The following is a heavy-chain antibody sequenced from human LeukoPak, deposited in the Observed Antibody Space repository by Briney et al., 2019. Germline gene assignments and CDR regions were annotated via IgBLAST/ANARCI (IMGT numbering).Heavy chain of an antibody. Sequence: GRSLRLSCAASGFTFSSYGMHWVRQAPGKGLEWVAFIRYDGSNKYYADSVKGRFTISRDNAKNSLYLQMNSLRAEDTAVYYCARDRDIVVVPAAIPGAFDIWGQGTMVTVSS. V-gene: IGHV3-33*01. D-gene: IGHD2-2*02. CDR3: ARDRDIVVVPAAIPGAFDI. CDR1: GFTFSSYG. CDR2: IRYDGSNK. J-gene: IGHJ3*02.